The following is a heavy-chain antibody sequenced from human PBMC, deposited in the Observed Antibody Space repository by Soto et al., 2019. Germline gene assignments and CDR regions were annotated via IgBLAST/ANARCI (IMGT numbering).Heavy chain of an antibody. D-gene: IGHD5-18*01. CDR3: ARDQPGYSYGYGLGY. CDR2: ISGSYI. J-gene: IGHJ4*02. CDR1: GFTFSSYG. Sequence: CVASGFTFSSYGMSWVRQAPGKGLEWVSAISGSYIYYADSVKGRFTISRDNAKNSLYLQMNSLRAEDTAVYYCARDQPGYSYGYGLGYWGQGTLVTVSS. V-gene: IGHV3-21*01.